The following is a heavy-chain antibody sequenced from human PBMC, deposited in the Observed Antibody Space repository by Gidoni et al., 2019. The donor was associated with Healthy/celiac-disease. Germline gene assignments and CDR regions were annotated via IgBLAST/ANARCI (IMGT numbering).Heavy chain of an antibody. CDR1: GFTVSSNY. Sequence: EVQLVESGGGLVQPGGSLRLSCAASGFTVSSNYMSWVRQAPGKGLEWVSVIYSGGSTYYADSVKGRFTISRDNSKNTLYLQMNSLRAEDTAVYYCARSQGRYCSGGSCYRGRYFDYWGQGTLVTVSS. V-gene: IGHV3-66*02. CDR2: IYSGGST. CDR3: ARSQGRYCSGGSCYRGRYFDY. J-gene: IGHJ4*02. D-gene: IGHD2-15*01.